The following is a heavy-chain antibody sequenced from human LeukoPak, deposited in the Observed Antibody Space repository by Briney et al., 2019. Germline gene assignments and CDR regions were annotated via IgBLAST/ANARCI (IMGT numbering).Heavy chain of an antibody. Sequence: GGSLRLSCAASGFTFSSYDMHWVRQALGKGLEWVAFIRYDGSNKYYADSVKGRLTISRDNSKNTLYLQMNSLRAEDTAVYYCAKEEIAVAGNRPRFDYWGQGTLVTVSS. CDR2: IRYDGSNK. CDR3: AKEEIAVAGNRPRFDY. CDR1: GFTFSSYD. J-gene: IGHJ4*02. D-gene: IGHD6-19*01. V-gene: IGHV3-30*02.